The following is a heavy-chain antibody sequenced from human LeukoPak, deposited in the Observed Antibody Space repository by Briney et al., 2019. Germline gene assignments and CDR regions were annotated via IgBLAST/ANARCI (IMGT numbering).Heavy chain of an antibody. CDR1: GFSFSSFY. CDR3: ARDRTDIVVVVAATPERDYYYYGMDV. V-gene: IGHV3-7*01. CDR2: IKQDGSEK. J-gene: IGHJ6*02. Sequence: GGSLRLSCAASGFSFSSFYMHWVRQAPGKGLEWVANIKQDGSEKYYVDSVKGRFTISRDNAKNSLYLQMNSLRAEDTAVYYCARDRTDIVVVVAATPERDYYYYGMDVWGQGTTVTVSS. D-gene: IGHD2-15*01.